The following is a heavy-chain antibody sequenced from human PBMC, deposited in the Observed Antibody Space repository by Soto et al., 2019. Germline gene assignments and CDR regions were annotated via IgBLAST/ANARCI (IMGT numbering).Heavy chain of an antibody. D-gene: IGHD2-15*01. CDR3: ARRHLYCTGGTCYFAEHFLY. V-gene: IGHV3-23*01. CDR2: VSHDGDST. J-gene: IGHJ1*01. CDR1: GFTFSNYA. Sequence: EVQLLESGGGLVQPGGSLRLSCTASGFTFSNYAMSCLRQAPGKWLEWVSAVSHDGDSTYYADSVKGLFTISRDNSKHTLYLQVNRLRADDTAVYYCARRHLYCTGGTCYFAEHFLYWGQGTLVTVST.